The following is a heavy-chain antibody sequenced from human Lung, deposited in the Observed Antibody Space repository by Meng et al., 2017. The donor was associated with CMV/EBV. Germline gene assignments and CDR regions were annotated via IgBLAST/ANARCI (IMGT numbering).Heavy chain of an antibody. D-gene: IGHD2-2*01. CDR2: FIPIFGKA. V-gene: IGHV1-69*05. J-gene: IGHJ6*02. CDR3: AALHCSRTSCYVPSSVDV. Sequence: SVXVSCKTSGGTFSPAISWVRQAPGQGLEWMGGFIPIFGKANYAQNFQGRVTISTDVSTSTTYMELSSLRSEDTAVYYCAALHCSRTSCYVPSSVDVWGQGTTVTGAS. CDR1: GGTFSPA.